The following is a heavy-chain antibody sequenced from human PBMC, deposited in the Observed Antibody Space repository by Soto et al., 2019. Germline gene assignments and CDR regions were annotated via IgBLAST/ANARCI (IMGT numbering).Heavy chain of an antibody. Sequence: EVQLLESGGGLVQPGGSLRLSCAASGFTFSTYAMTWVRQAPGKGLEWVSAISGSGRNTYYADAVKGRFTISRDNSKNTQYLQMNSLRAEDTAVYYCAKNYDSSGYYYYFDFWGQGTLVTVSS. J-gene: IGHJ4*02. D-gene: IGHD3-22*01. CDR2: ISGSGRNT. V-gene: IGHV3-23*01. CDR1: GFTFSTYA. CDR3: AKNYDSSGYYYYFDF.